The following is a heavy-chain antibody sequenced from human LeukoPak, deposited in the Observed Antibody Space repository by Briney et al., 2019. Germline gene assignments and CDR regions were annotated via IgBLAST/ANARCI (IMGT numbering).Heavy chain of an antibody. Sequence: GGSLRLYCTVSGFTFRDYPINWVRQAPGKGLEWLGFIRKKAYGGTTEYAASVTGRFTISRDDSKSIAYLQMNSLETEDTAVYFCTRLSDPWAGLEYWGQGTLVTVSS. V-gene: IGHV3-49*04. J-gene: IGHJ4*02. CDR3: TRLSDPWAGLEY. D-gene: IGHD3-10*01. CDR1: GFTFRDYP. CDR2: IRKKAYGGTT.